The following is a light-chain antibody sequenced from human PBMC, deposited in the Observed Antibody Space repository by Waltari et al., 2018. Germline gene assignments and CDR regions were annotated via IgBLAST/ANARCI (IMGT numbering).Light chain of an antibody. CDR1: RGHSSNI. V-gene: IGLV4-69*01. Sequence: QLVLTQSPSASASLRASVKLTCTLSRGHSSNIITWHQQQPEKGPRYLMKVNSDGSHSKGDEIPDRFSGSSSGAERYLTISSLQSEDEADYYCQTGGHGTWVFGGGTKLTVL. CDR2: VNSDGSH. CDR3: QTGGHGTWV. J-gene: IGLJ3*02.